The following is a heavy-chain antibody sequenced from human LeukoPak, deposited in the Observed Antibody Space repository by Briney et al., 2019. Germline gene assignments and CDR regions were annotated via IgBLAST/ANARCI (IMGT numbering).Heavy chain of an antibody. D-gene: IGHD6-13*01. Sequence: ASVKASCKASGYTFTAYYIHWVRQAPGQGLEWMGWISPNNGGTKYAQKFQDRVTMTRDTSISTAYLELNRLKSDDTAVYFCVRQQLTYFDYWGQGTLVSVS. V-gene: IGHV1-2*02. J-gene: IGHJ4*02. CDR2: ISPNNGGT. CDR3: VRQQLTYFDY. CDR1: GYTFTAYY.